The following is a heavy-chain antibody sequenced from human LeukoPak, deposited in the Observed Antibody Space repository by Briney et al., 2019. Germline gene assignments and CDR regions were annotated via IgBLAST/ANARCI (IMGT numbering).Heavy chain of an antibody. J-gene: IGHJ4*02. D-gene: IGHD1-26*01. CDR2: ISYDGSNK. CDR1: GFTFTNAW. Sequence: GGSLRLSCAASGFTFTNAWMHWVRQAPGKGLEWVAVISYDGSNKYYADSVKGRFTISRDNSKNTLYLQMNSLRAEDTAVYYCAKDRWELLLSYYFDYWGQGTLVTVSS. V-gene: IGHV3-30*18. CDR3: AKDRWELLLSYYFDY.